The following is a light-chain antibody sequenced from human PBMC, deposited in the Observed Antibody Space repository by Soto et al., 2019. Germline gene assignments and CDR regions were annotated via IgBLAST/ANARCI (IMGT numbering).Light chain of an antibody. V-gene: IGLV2-23*02. CDR3: CSYAVSRTFV. J-gene: IGLJ1*01. Sequence: QSVLTQPASVSGSPGQSITISCAGTSGDVGNFDLVSWYQQHPSKAPKLIIYEVNKRPSAFSNRFSGSKSDSTASLTISGLQAEDEADYYCCSYAVSRTFVFGTGTKVTVL. CDR1: SGDVGNFDL. CDR2: EVN.